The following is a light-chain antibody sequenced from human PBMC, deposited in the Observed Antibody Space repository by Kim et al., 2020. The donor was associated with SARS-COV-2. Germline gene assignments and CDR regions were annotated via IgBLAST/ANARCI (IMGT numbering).Light chain of an antibody. V-gene: IGLV3-25*03. Sequence: LGRTASMPCYGVALTRQYAYLYQQKPGQAPVLVIYKDSERPSGIPERFSGSRSGTTVTLTISGVQAEDEADYYCQSADSSGTYVVFGGGTQLTVL. CDR1: ALTRQY. J-gene: IGLJ2*01. CDR3: QSADSSGTYVV. CDR2: KDS.